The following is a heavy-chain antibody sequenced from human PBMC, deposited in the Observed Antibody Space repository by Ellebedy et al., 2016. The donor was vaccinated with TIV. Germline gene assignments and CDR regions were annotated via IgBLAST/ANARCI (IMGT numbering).Heavy chain of an antibody. CDR3: ARVVAAAGRSGGGDY. V-gene: IGHV3-74*01. CDR1: GFTFSSYW. J-gene: IGHJ4*02. CDR2: INSDGSST. D-gene: IGHD6-13*01. Sequence: GESLKISCAASGFTFSSYWMHSVRQAPGKGLVWVSRINSDGSSTTYADSVKGRFTTSRDNAKNTLYLQMNSLRVDDTAVYYCARVVAAAGRSGGGDYWGQGTLVTVSS.